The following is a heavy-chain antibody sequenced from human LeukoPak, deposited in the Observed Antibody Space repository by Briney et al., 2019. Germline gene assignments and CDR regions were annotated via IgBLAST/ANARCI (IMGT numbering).Heavy chain of an antibody. V-gene: IGHV5-51*01. J-gene: IGHJ4*02. CDR2: IYPGDSDT. CDR1: GYSFTNYW. CDR3: ARRSRYYYVSGNYSDY. D-gene: IGHD3-10*01. Sequence: GESLKISCEGSGYSFTNYWIGWVRQMPGKGLEWMGIIYPGDSDTRYSPSLQGQVTISADKSINTAYLQWSSLKASDTAMYYCARRSRYYYVSGNYSDYWGQGTLVTVSS.